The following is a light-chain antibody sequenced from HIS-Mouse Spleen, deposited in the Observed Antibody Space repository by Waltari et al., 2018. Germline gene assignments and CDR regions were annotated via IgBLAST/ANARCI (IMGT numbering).Light chain of an antibody. J-gene: IGKJ2*01. Sequence: EIVLTQSPGTLSLSPGERATLSCRASLSVSSSYLAWYQQKPGQAPRRLIYGASSRATGIPDRFSGSGSGTDFTLTISRLEPEDFAVYYCQQYGSSPRTFGQGTKLEIK. V-gene: IGKV3-20*01. CDR1: LSVSSSY. CDR3: QQYGSSPRT. CDR2: GAS.